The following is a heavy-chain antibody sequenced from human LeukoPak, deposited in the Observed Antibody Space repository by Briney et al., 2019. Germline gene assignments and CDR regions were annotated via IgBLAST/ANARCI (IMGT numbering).Heavy chain of an antibody. CDR2: IDPSDSYT. J-gene: IGHJ4*02. Sequence: GESLKISCKGSGYNFTNYWITWVRRMPGKGLEWMGRIDPSDSYTNYSPSFQGHVTISADKSISTAYLQWSSLKASDTAMYYCARLPVRGEGYKLDYWGQGTLVTVFS. CDR1: GYNFTNYW. CDR3: ARLPVRGEGYKLDY. V-gene: IGHV5-10-1*01. D-gene: IGHD5-24*01.